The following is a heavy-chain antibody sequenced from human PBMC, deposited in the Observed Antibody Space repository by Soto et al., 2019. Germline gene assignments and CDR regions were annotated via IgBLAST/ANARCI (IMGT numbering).Heavy chain of an antibody. CDR3: AGHGGYSY. CDR1: GFTLRTNG. Sequence: GGSLRLSWAATGFTLRTNGMSWVRQAPGKGLEWVSSFSGSGDDTWYADSLKGRFTISRDNSKNTVYLQMNSLRAEDTALYYCAGHGGYSYLGQGTLVTVSS. J-gene: IGHJ4*02. V-gene: IGHV3-23*01. D-gene: IGHD4-17*01. CDR2: FSGSGDDT.